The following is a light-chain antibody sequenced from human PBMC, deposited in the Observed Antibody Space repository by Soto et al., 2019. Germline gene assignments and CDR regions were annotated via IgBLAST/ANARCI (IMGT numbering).Light chain of an antibody. V-gene: IGKV1-39*01. CDR3: QQYGSSGWT. CDR2: GAS. CDR1: QNIDMY. Sequence: DIHMTQSPSSLSASVGDTVTITCRASQNIDMYLNWYQQKPGKAPRVLISGASNLQSGVPSRFSGSGSGTDFTLTISRLEPEDFAVYYCQQYGSSGWTFGQGTKVDIK. J-gene: IGKJ1*01.